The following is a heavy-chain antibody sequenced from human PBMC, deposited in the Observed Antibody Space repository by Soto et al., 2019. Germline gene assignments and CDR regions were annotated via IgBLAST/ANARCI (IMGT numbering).Heavy chain of an antibody. V-gene: IGHV4-59*01. CDR3: AMRIQLDY. CDR2: ISSSGST. D-gene: IGHD2-15*01. J-gene: IGHJ4*02. CDR1: GGSISSYY. Sequence: QVQLQESGPGLVKPSETLSLTCTGSGGSISSYYWSWIRQPPGQSLEWIGHISSSGSTSYNPSLKSRVSISLDTSKNQFSLNLGSVTAADSAVYYCAMRIQLDYWGQGTLVTVSS.